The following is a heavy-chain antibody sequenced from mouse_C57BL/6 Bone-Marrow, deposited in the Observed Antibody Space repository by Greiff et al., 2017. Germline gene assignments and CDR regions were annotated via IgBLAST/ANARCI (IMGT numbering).Heavy chain of an antibody. CDR1: GFTFSDYG. Sequence: EVKLMESGGGLVKPGGSLKLSCAASGFTFSDYGMHWVRQAPEKGLEWVAYISSGSSTISYADTVKGRFTISRDNAKNTLFLQMTSLRSEDTAMYYCARPHYGSSDYFDYWGQGTTLTVSS. J-gene: IGHJ2*01. D-gene: IGHD1-1*01. V-gene: IGHV5-17*01. CDR3: ARPHYGSSDYFDY. CDR2: ISSGSSTI.